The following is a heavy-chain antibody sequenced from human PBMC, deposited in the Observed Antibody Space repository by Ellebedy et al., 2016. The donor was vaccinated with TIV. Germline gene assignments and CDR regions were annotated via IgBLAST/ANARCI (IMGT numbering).Heavy chain of an antibody. Sequence: SETLSLTCTVSGGSLVRYHWSWIRQPPGKGLEWIGNIYYTGSADYNPSLKSRLTMSVDTSNNQFSLNLSSVTAADTAVYYCARGGGYFIDYWGQGALVAVSS. D-gene: IGHD1-1*01. J-gene: IGHJ4*02. CDR3: ARGGGYFIDY. CDR2: IYYTGSA. V-gene: IGHV4-59*01. CDR1: GGSLVRYH.